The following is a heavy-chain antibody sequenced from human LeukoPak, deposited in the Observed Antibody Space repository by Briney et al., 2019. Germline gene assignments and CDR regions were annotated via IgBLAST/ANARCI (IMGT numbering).Heavy chain of an antibody. D-gene: IGHD2-8*02. CDR3: STEDKYCTGANCGVF. Sequence: GASVKVSCKASGYTLTEYYIHWVRQAPGQGLEWMGFIIPDSGGTTYQQNFQGRVTMTRDTSISTFYMELRSLRPNDTAVYYCSTEDKYCTGANCGVFWGQGTLVTVSS. J-gene: IGHJ4*02. V-gene: IGHV1-2*02. CDR1: GYTLTEYY. CDR2: IIPDSGGT.